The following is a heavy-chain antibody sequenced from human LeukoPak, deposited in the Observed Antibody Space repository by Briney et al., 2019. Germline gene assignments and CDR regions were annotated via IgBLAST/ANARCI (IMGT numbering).Heavy chain of an antibody. V-gene: IGHV4-4*07. Sequence: SETLSLTCTVSGGSISSYYWSWIRQPAGKGLEWIGRIYTSGSTNYNPSLKSRVTMSVDTSKNQFSLKLSSVTAADTAVYYCARDEVTYYYGSGSSAHAVRWFDPWGQGTLVTVSS. CDR3: ARDEVTYYYGSGSSAHAVRWFDP. D-gene: IGHD3-10*01. CDR1: GGSISSYY. CDR2: IYTSGST. J-gene: IGHJ5*02.